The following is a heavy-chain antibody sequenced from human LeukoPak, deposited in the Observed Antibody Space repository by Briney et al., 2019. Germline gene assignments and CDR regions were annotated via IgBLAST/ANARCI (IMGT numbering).Heavy chain of an antibody. CDR2: INPSGGST. V-gene: IGHV1-46*01. CDR1: GYTFTSYY. Sequence: GASVKVSCKASGYTFTSYYMHWVRQAPGQGLEWMGIINPSGGSTSYAQKFQGRVTTTRDMSTSTVYMELSSLRSEDTAVYYCARDGARYYDIPRPFDYWGQGTLVTVSS. D-gene: IGHD3-9*01. CDR3: ARDGARYYDIPRPFDY. J-gene: IGHJ4*02.